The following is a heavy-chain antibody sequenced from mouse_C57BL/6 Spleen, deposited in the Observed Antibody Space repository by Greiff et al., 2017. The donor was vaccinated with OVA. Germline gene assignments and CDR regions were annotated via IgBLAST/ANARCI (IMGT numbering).Heavy chain of an antibody. CDR1: GSTFTSYW. Sequence: QVQLQQPGTELVKPGASVKLSCKASGSTFTSYWMHWVKQRPGRGLEWIGRIDPNSGGTKYNEKFKSKATLTVDKPSSTSYMQVSSLTSEDSAVYYCARRRLDSAGYGYYFDYWGQGTTLTVSS. J-gene: IGHJ2*01. V-gene: IGHV1-72*01. CDR2: IDPNSGGT. D-gene: IGHD3-2*02. CDR3: ARRRLDSAGYGYYFDY.